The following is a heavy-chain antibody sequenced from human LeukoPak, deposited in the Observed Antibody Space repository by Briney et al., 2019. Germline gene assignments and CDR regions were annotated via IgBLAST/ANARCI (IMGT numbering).Heavy chain of an antibody. CDR3: ARDPGVTTRGGGAFDV. V-gene: IGHV4-4*07. CDR2: IYTSGST. CDR1: GGSISSYY. Sequence: PSETLSLTCTVSGGSISSYYWSWIRQPAGKGLERIGRIYTSGSTNYNPSLKSRVTMSVDTSKNQFSLKLSSVTAADTAVYYCARDPGVTTRGGGAFDVWGQGTMVTVSS. J-gene: IGHJ3*01. D-gene: IGHD4-17*01.